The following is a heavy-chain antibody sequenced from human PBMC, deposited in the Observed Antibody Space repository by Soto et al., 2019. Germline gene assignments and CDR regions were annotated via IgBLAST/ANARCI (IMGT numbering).Heavy chain of an antibody. V-gene: IGHV6-1*01. D-gene: IGHD2-15*01. CDR3: ARGNCSGDNCYSDY. J-gene: IGHJ4*02. CDR1: GDSFSSNRAA. CDR2: TYYRAKWYN. Sequence: LSLTCGISGDSFSSNRAAWNLISHSPSRGLEWLGRTYYRAKWYNDYAVSVKSRISINPDTSKNQFSLRLNSVTPEDTAVYYCARGNCSGDNCYSDYWGQGTLVTVSS.